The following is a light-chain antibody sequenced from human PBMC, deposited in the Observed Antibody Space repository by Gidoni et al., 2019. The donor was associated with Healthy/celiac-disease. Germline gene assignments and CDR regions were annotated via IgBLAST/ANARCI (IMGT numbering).Light chain of an antibody. V-gene: IGKV3D-7*01. CDR2: GAA. Sequence: PGERVTLSCRASQSVSSSYLTWYQQKPGQAPRLLIYGAATRVTSIPASVSGSGSGTDFTLTISRLQPEDLAVYYCQQDYNLGYTFGQGTKLEIK. CDR3: QQDYNLGYT. J-gene: IGKJ2*01. CDR1: QSVSSSY.